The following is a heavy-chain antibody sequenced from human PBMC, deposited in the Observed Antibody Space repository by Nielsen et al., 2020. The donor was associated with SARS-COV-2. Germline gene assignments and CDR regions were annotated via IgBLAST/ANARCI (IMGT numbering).Heavy chain of an antibody. CDR2: INTNTGNP. CDR3: ARGGQWLVRYYYYMDV. J-gene: IGHJ6*03. D-gene: IGHD6-19*01. Sequence: ASVKVSCKASGYTFTSYAMNWVRQAPGQGLEWMGWINTNTGNPTYAQGFTGRFVFPLDTSVSTAYLQISSLKAEDTAVYYCARGGQWLVRYYYYMDVWGKGTTVTVSS. CDR1: GYTFTSYA. V-gene: IGHV7-4-1*02.